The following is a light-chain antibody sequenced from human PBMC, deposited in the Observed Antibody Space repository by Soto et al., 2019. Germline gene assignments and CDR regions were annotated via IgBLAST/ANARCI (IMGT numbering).Light chain of an antibody. CDR2: EVS. CDR1: SSDVGGYNY. J-gene: IGLJ1*01. V-gene: IGLV2-8*01. Sequence: QSVLTQPPSASGSPGQSVTISCTGTSSDVGGYNYVSWYQQHPGKAPKLMIYEVSKRPSGVPDRFSGSKSGNTASLTFSWLQAEDEADYYCSSYAGSTPYVFGTGTKVTV. CDR3: SSYAGSTPYV.